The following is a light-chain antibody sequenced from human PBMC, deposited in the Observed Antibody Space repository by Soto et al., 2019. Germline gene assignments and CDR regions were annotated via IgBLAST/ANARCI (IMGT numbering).Light chain of an antibody. Sequence: QSALSQPASVSGSPGQSITISCTGTSSDVGRYNFVSWYQHHPGQVPTLMIYDVTNRPSGVSNRFSGSKSGNTASLTISGLQAEDEADYYCSSYTDTNTWVFGGVTKLPVL. CDR2: DVT. CDR3: SSYTDTNTWV. CDR1: SSDVGRYNF. V-gene: IGLV2-14*03. J-gene: IGLJ3*02.